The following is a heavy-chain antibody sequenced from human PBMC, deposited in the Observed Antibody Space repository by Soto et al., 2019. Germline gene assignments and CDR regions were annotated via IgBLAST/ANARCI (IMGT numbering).Heavy chain of an antibody. CDR2: IIPIFGTA. Sequence: SVKVSCKASGGTFSSYAISWVRQAPGQGLECIGGIIPIFGTANYAQKFQGRFTITADKSTSTAYMELSSLRSEDTAVYYCARDHYYDTVTTVALCSWGHGTLVTVSS. D-gene: IGHD3-22*01. CDR1: GGTFSSYA. CDR3: ARDHYYDTVTTVALCS. J-gene: IGHJ5*01. V-gene: IGHV1-69*06.